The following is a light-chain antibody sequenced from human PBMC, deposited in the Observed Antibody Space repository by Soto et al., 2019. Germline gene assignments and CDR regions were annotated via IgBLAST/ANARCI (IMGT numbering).Light chain of an antibody. CDR2: GAS. CDR3: QQYNNWPQT. Sequence: EIVMTQSPATLSVSPGERATLSCRASQSVSSNLVWYQQKPGQAPRLLIYGASTRATGIPARFSGSGSGTEFTLTISSLQSEDFGVYYCQQYNNWPQTFGQGTKLEIK. CDR1: QSVSSN. V-gene: IGKV3-15*01. J-gene: IGKJ2*01.